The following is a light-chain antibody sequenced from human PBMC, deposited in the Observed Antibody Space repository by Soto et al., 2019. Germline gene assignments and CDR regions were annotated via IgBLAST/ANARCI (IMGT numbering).Light chain of an antibody. CDR2: DVS. J-gene: IGLJ2*01. CDR1: SSDVGGYNY. V-gene: IGLV2-14*01. CDR3: RSYTSSSTLDVV. Sequence: QSALTQPASVSGSPGKSITISCTGTSSDVGGYNYVSWYQQHPGKAPKLMIYDVSNRPSGVSNRFSGSKSGNTASLTISGLQAEDEADYYCRSYTSSSTLDVVFGGGTKLTVL.